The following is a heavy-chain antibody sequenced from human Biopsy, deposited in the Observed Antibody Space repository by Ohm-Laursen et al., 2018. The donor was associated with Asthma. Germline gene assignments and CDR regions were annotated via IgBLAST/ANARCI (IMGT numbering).Heavy chain of an antibody. J-gene: IGHJ4*02. V-gene: IGHV3-23*01. CDR2: ISGSGGST. Sequence: SLRLSCTASGLTFSSYAMSWVRQAPGKGLEWVSAISGSGGSTYYADSVKGRFTISRDNSKNTLYLQMNSLRAKDTAVYYCATFPYGDYLPLDYWGQGTLVTVSS. D-gene: IGHD4-17*01. CDR3: ATFPYGDYLPLDY. CDR1: GLTFSSYA.